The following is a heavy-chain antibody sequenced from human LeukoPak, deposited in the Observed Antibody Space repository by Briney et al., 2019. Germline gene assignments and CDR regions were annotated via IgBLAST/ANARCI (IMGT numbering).Heavy chain of an antibody. J-gene: IGHJ4*02. V-gene: IGHV1-2*02. CDR1: GDSFSDSY. Sequence: ASVKVSCKASGDSFSDSYIHWVRQAPGQGPEWMGWIDPNSGGTNYAQKFQGRVTMTRNTSISTAYMELSRLRSDDTAVYYCASEVLRFLEWLPANSLDYWGQGTLVTVSS. D-gene: IGHD3-3*01. CDR2: IDPNSGGT. CDR3: ASEVLRFLEWLPANSLDY.